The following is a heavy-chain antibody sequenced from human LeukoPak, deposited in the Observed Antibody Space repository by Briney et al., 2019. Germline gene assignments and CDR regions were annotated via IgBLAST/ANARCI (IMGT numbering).Heavy chain of an antibody. CDR3: AKETYGSGSYYFDY. V-gene: IGHV3-64D*09. Sequence: GGSLRLSCSASGFTFSSYAMHWVRQAPGKGLEYVSAISSNGGSTYYADSVKGRFTISRDNSKNTLYLQMSSLRAEDTAVYYCAKETYGSGSYYFDYWGQGTLVTVSS. CDR2: ISSNGGST. D-gene: IGHD3-10*01. CDR1: GFTFSSYA. J-gene: IGHJ4*02.